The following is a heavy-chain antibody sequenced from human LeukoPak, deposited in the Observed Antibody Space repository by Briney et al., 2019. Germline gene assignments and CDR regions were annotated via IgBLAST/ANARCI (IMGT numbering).Heavy chain of an antibody. V-gene: IGHV1-2*02. CDR2: INPNSGGT. D-gene: IGHD1-26*01. J-gene: IGHJ4*02. Sequence: ASVKVSCKASGYTFTCYYMHWVRQAPGQGLEWMGWINPNSGGTNYAQKFQGRVTMTRDTSISTAYMELSRLRSDDTAVYYCARDLEWELLGTSIDYWGQGTLVTVSS. CDR3: ARDLEWELLGTSIDY. CDR1: GYTFTCYY.